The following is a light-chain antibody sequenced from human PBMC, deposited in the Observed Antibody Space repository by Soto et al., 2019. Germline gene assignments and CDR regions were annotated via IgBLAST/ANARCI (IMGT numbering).Light chain of an antibody. J-gene: IGKJ4*01. CDR1: QGIGYT. CDR3: QHYVNWPLT. CDR2: DTS. Sequence: EIVMTQSPATLSVSPGEGATLSCRASQGIGYTLAWYQQKPGQTPRLLIYDTSIRATGVPARFSGSRSGAEFTLTISSLQYEDFAVYYCQHYVNWPLTFGGGTKVESK. V-gene: IGKV3-15*01.